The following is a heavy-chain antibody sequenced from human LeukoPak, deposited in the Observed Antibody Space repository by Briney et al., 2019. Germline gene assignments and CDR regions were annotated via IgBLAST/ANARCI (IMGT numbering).Heavy chain of an antibody. CDR1: GGSVSSTNW. CDR2: VHLDGRT. J-gene: IGHJ5*02. CDR3: AGEGEYGDSYS. D-gene: IGHD2-21*01. V-gene: IGHV4-4*02. Sequence: SETLSLTCGVSGGSVSSTNWWTWIRQPPGKGLEWIGEVHLDGRTNFNPSLKSRLTMSVDLSENHVSLKLTSVTAADTATYYCAGEGEYGDSYSWGQGALVIVSA.